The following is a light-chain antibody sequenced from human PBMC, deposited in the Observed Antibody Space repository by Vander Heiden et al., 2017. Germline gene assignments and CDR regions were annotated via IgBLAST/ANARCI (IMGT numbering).Light chain of an antibody. CDR1: QDISNY. CDR2: DAS. V-gene: IGKV1-33*01. J-gene: IGKJ5*01. CDR3: QQYDNPAIT. Sequence: DIQMTQSPSSLSASVGDRVTITCQASQDISNYLNWYQQEPGKAPKLLIYDASNLETGVPSRFSGGGSGTDFTFTISSLQPEDIATYYCQQYDNPAITFGQGTQLEIK.